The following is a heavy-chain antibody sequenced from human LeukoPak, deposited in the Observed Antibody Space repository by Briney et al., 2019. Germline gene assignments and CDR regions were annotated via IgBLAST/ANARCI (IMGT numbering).Heavy chain of an antibody. CDR3: AREGPHYYDFWSGYYRPWMDV. D-gene: IGHD3-3*01. CDR1: GYTFTSYA. J-gene: IGHJ6*04. CDR2: INTNTGNP. Sequence: ASVKVSCKASGYTFTSYAMNWVRQAPGQGLEWMGWINTNTGNPTYAQGFTGRFVFSLDTSVSTAYLQISSLKAEDTAVYYCAREGPHYYDFWSGYYRPWMDVWGKGTTVTVSS. V-gene: IGHV7-4-1*02.